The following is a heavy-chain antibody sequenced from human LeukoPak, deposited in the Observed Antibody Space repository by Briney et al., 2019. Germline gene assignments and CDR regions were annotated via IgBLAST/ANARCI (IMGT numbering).Heavy chain of an antibody. CDR2: IWYDGSNK. J-gene: IGHJ4*02. D-gene: IGHD4-11*01. CDR3: AKTKNDYSNSDYFDY. CDR1: GFTFSSYG. V-gene: IGHV3-33*06. Sequence: VGSLRLSCAASGFTFSSYGMHWVRLAPGKGLEWVAVIWYDGSNKYYADSAKGRFTISGDNSKNTLYLQMNSLRAEDTAVYYCAKTKNDYSNSDYFDYWGQGTLVTVSS.